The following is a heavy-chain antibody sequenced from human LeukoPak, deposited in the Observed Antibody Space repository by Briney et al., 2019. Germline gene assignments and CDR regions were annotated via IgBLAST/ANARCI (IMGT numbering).Heavy chain of an antibody. CDR3: AREEGYRPFDY. CDR2: IYTSGNT. Sequence: SETLSLTCSVSGGSLSSQYWSWIRQPAGKGLEWIGRIYTSGNTNYNPSLKSRVTMSIDTSKKQFSLKLNSVTAADTAVYYCAREEGYRPFDYWGQGTLVTVSS. CDR1: GGSLSSQY. J-gene: IGHJ4*02. V-gene: IGHV4-4*07. D-gene: IGHD3-16*02.